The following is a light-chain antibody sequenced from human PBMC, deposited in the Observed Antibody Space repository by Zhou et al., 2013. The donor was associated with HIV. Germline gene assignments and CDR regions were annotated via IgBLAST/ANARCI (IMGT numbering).Light chain of an antibody. J-gene: IGKJ2*01. Sequence: EIVMTQSPGTLSLSPGERATLSCRASQSVSSSYLAWYQQKPGQAPRLLIYGASSRATGIPDRFSGSGSGTDFTLTISSLEPEDFAVYYCQQRSDWPPAYIFGQGTKLEI. CDR1: QSVSSSY. CDR3: QQRSDWPPAYI. CDR2: GAS. V-gene: IGKV3D-20*02.